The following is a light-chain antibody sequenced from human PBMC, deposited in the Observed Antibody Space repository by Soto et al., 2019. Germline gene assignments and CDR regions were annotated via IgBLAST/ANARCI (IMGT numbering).Light chain of an antibody. J-gene: IGKJ3*01. CDR1: QGVNSNY. CDR3: QQYSSSPPEFT. V-gene: IGKV3-20*01. Sequence: EIVLTQSPGTLSVSPGERVTLSCRASQGVNSNYLAWYQQRPGQAPRLLIFGASYRAPGIPDRFSGSGSGTDFTLTISRLEPEDFAVYYCQQYSSSPPEFTFGPGTRVDSK. CDR2: GAS.